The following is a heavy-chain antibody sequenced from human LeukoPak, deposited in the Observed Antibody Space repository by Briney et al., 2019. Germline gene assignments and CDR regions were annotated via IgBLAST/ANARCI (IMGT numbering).Heavy chain of an antibody. J-gene: IGHJ5*02. V-gene: IGHV4-30-2*01. Sequence: PSQTLSLTCTVSGGSISSGGYYWSWIRQPPGKGLEWIGYIYHSGSTYYNPSLKSRVTISVDRSKNQFSLKLSSVTAADTAVYYCARDLAAAGTGWFDPWGQGTLVTVSS. CDR1: GGSISSGGYY. CDR3: ARDLAAAGTGWFDP. D-gene: IGHD6-13*01. CDR2: IYHSGST.